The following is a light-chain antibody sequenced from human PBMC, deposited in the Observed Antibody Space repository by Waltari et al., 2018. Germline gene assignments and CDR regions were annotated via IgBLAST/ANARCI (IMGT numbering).Light chain of an antibody. CDR1: QSVSRA. CDR3: QKYESLPAT. CDR2: DAS. V-gene: IGKV3-20*01. J-gene: IGKJ1*01. Sequence: EVVLTQSPGTLSLSPGEGATLSCRASQSVSRALAWYQQKPGQAPRLLIYDASRRATGIPDRFSGSGSGTDFGLTISRLEPEDFAVYYCQKYESLPATFGQGTKVEIK.